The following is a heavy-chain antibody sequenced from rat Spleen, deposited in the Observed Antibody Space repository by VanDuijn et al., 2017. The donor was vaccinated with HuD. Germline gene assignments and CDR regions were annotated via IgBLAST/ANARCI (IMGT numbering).Heavy chain of an antibody. J-gene: IGHJ2*01. CDR3: ASLYSNYSLYYFDY. CDR2: INSAGST. V-gene: IGHV3-3*01. CDR1: GYSITSSYR. D-gene: IGHD1-2*01. Sequence: EVQLQESGPGLVKPSQSLSLTCSVTGYSITSSYRWNWIRKFPGNKLEWMGYINSAGSTNYNPSLKSQISITRDTSKNQFFLQVNSVTTEDTATYYCASLYSNYSLYYFDYWGQGVMVTVSS.